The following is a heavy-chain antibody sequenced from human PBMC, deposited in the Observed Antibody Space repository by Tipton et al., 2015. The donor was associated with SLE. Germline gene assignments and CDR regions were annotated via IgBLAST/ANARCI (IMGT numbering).Heavy chain of an antibody. V-gene: IGHV3-15*01. CDR3: ARELLPLYGMDV. CDR2: VKHKADGGTT. J-gene: IGHJ6*02. CDR1: GFTFSDAW. Sequence: GSLRLSCAASGFTFSDAWMNWVRQAPGKGLEWVGRVKHKADGGTTDYAAPVTGRFSISRDNSKNTLYLQMNSLRAEDTAVYYCARELLPLYGMDVWGQGTTVTVSS. D-gene: IGHD2-15*01.